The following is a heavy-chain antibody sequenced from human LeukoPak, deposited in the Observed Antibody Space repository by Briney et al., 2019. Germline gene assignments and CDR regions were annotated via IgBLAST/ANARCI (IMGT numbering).Heavy chain of an antibody. Sequence: SETLSLTCTVSGGSISSYYWSWIRQPPGKGLEWIGYIYYSGSTNYNPPLKSRVTISVDTSKNQFSLKLSSVTAADTAVYYCARLHYDFWSGYYTESVNDYWGQGTLVTVFS. V-gene: IGHV4-59*01. CDR3: ARLHYDFWSGYYTESVNDY. CDR1: GGSISSYY. J-gene: IGHJ4*02. CDR2: IYYSGST. D-gene: IGHD3-3*01.